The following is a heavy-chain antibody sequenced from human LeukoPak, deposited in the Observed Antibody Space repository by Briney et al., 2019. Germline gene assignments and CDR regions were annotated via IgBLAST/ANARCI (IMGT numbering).Heavy chain of an antibody. V-gene: IGHV1-8*01. CDR2: MNPNSGNT. CDR1: GYTFTSYD. CDR3: ASAREPVECDY. Sequence: ASVKVSCKASGYTFTSYDINWVRQATGQGLEWMGWMNPNSGNTNYAQKFQGRVTMTTDTSTSTVYMELRSLRSGDTAVYYCASAREPVECDYWGQGTLVTVSS. J-gene: IGHJ4*02. D-gene: IGHD1-14*01.